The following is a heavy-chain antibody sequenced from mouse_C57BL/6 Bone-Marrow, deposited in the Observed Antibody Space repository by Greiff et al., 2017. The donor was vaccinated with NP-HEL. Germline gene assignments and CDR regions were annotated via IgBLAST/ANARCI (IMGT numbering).Heavy chain of an antibody. CDR3: ARLDYYGSSFAY. V-gene: IGHV1-26*01. D-gene: IGHD1-1*01. CDR1: GYTFTDYY. Sequence: EVQLHQSGPELVKPGASVKISCKASGYTFTDYYMNWVKQSHGKSLEWIGDINPNNGGTSYNQKFKGKATLTVDKSSSTAYMELRSLTSEDSAVYYCARLDYYGSSFAYWGQGTLVTVSA. J-gene: IGHJ3*01. CDR2: INPNNGGT.